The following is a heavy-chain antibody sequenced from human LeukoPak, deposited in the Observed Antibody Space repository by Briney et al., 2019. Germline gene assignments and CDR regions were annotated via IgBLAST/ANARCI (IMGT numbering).Heavy chain of an antibody. CDR2: ISYDGSNK. Sequence: GRSLRLSCAASGFTFSSYAMHWVRQAPGKGLEWVAVISYDGSNKYYADSVKGRFTISRDNSKNTLYLQMNSLRAEDTAVYYCARGRPAGQLDGYYFDYWGQGTLVTVSS. CDR3: ARGRPAGQLDGYYFDY. CDR1: GFTFSSYA. J-gene: IGHJ4*02. V-gene: IGHV3-30*04. D-gene: IGHD3-10*01.